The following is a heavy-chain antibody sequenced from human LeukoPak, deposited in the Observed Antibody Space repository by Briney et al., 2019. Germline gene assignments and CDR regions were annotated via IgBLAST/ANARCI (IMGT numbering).Heavy chain of an antibody. V-gene: IGHV3-7*01. D-gene: IGHD3-10*01. CDR3: ARGSVRGYYGSGSYGFDY. Sequence: GGSLRLSCAASGFTFSSYWMSWVRQAPGKGLEWVANIKQDGSEKYYVDSVKGRFTISRDNAKNSLYLQMNSLRAEDTAVYYCARGSVRGYYGSGSYGFDYWGQGTLVTVSS. CDR1: GFTFSSYW. J-gene: IGHJ4*02. CDR2: IKQDGSEK.